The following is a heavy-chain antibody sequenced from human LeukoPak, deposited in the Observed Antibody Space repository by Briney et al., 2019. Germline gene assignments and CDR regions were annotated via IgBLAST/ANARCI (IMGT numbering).Heavy chain of an antibody. CDR1: GFTFSNCA. J-gene: IGHJ5*01. V-gene: IGHV3-23*01. D-gene: IGHD2-15*01. Sequence: PGGSLRLSCAASGFTFSNCAMSWVRQTPGKGLECVSVVTGSGGDTYYTGSVNGWFTISRDNSKNTLYLQMNSLRAEDTAVYYCARGTLEHCSGASCYPLDSWGQGTLVTVSS. CDR2: VTGSGGDT. CDR3: ARGTLEHCSGASCYPLDS.